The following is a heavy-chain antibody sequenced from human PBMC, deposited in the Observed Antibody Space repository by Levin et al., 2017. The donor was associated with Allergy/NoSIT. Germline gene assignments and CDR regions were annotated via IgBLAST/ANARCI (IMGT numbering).Heavy chain of an antibody. CDR2: IYYSGET. CDR1: GGSTRLGGYY. J-gene: IGHJ4*02. Sequence: PSQTLSLTCSVSGGSTRLGGYYWGWIRQHPVKGLEWLGYIYYSGETFYNPSVESRLVISHDTSENQFSLKLTSLTAADTAVYYCVRAQTGYVSPFDFWGPGTLVPVSS. V-gene: IGHV4-31*03. CDR3: VRAQTGYVSPFDF. D-gene: IGHD3-9*01.